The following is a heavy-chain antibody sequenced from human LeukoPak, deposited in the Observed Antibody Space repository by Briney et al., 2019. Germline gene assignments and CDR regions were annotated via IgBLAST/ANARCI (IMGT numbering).Heavy chain of an antibody. D-gene: IGHD1-1*01. CDR2: INPNSGGT. V-gene: IGHV1-2*02. Sequence: ASVKVSCKASGGTFSSYAISWVRQAPGQGLEWMGWINPNSGGTNYAQKSQGRVTMTRDTSISTAYTELSRLRSDDTAVYYCARATGTANSFDYWGQGTLVTVSS. CDR1: GGTFSSYA. J-gene: IGHJ4*02. CDR3: ARATGTANSFDY.